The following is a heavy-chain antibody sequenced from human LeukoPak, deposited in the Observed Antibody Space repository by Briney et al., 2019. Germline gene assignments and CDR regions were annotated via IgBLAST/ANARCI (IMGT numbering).Heavy chain of an antibody. V-gene: IGHV4-34*01. CDR1: GGSFSGYY. CDR3: ARVGGVGDYFDY. Sequence: SETLSLTCAVYGGSFSGYYWSWIRQPPGKGLEWIGEINHSGSTNYNPSLKSRVTISVDTSKNQFSLELSSVTAADTAVYYCARVGGVGDYFDYWGQGTLVTVSS. CDR2: INHSGST. D-gene: IGHD3-16*01. J-gene: IGHJ4*02.